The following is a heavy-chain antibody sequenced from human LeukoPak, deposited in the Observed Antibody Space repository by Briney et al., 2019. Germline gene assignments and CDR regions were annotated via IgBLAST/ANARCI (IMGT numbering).Heavy chain of an antibody. V-gene: IGHV3-30*04. CDR2: ISYDGSNI. J-gene: IGHJ4*02. CDR3: ARESESFDY. CDR1: GFTFSRYA. Sequence: GGSLRLSCAASGFTFSRYAMHWVRQAPGKGLEWVAVISYDGSNINYADSVKGRFTISRDNSKNTVYLQMNSLRAEDTAVYYCARESESFDYWGQGTLGTVSS.